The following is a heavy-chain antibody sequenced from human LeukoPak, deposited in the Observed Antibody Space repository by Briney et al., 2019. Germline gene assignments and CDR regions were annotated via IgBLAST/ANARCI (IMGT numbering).Heavy chain of an antibody. CDR3: ARLDTAMDYSAFDI. CDR2: ISSSSSYI. D-gene: IGHD5-18*01. V-gene: IGHV3-21*01. Sequence: PGGSLRLSCAASGFTFSSYSMNWVRQTPGKGLEWVSSISSSSSYIHYADSVKGRFTISRDNAKNSLYLQMNSLRAEDTAVYYCARLDTAMDYSAFDIWGQGTMVTVSS. J-gene: IGHJ3*02. CDR1: GFTFSSYS.